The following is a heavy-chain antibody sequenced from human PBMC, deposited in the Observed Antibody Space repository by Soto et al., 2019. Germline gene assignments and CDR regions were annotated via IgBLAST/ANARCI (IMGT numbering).Heavy chain of an antibody. D-gene: IGHD6-13*01. J-gene: IGHJ4*02. CDR3: ARGLYSTSWYRGSDY. Sequence: VQLLESGGGLVQPGGSLILSCAASGFTFNNYAMSWVRQAPGKGLEWVSGISGSGVTTYYEDSVKGRFTISRDNSKNTLYLQMNSLRAEDTAIYYCARGLYSTSWYRGSDYWGQGSLITVSS. V-gene: IGHV3-23*01. CDR2: ISGSGVTT. CDR1: GFTFNNYA.